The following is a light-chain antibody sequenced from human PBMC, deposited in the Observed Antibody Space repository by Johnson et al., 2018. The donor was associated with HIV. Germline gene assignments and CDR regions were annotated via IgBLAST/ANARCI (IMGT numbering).Light chain of an antibody. Sequence: QSVLTQSPSVSAAPGQKVTISCSGSSSNIGNNYVSWYQQLPGTAPKLLIYANTKRPSGIPDRFSGSKSGTSATLGITGLQTGDEADYYCGTWDSSLSAGVFGTGTKVTVL. CDR3: GTWDSSLSAGV. J-gene: IGLJ1*01. CDR2: ANT. CDR1: SSNIGNNY. V-gene: IGLV1-51*01.